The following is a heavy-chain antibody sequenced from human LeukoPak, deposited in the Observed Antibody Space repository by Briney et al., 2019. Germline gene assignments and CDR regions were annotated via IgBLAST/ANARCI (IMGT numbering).Heavy chain of an antibody. CDR2: INHSGST. J-gene: IGHJ4*02. V-gene: IGHV4-34*01. Sequence: SETLSLTCAVYGGSFSGYYWSWIRQPPGKGLEWIGEINHSGSTNYNPSLKSRVTISVDTSKNQFSLKLSSVTAADTAVYYCARETSGDYGMSGFDYWGQGTLVTVSS. CDR1: GGSFSGYY. D-gene: IGHD4-17*01. CDR3: ARETSGDYGMSGFDY.